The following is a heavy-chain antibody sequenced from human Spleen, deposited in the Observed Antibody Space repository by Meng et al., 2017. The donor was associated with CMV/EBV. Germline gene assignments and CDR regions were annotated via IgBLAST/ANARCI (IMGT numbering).Heavy chain of an antibody. CDR1: GYTFTGYY. J-gene: IGHJ5*01. CDR2: SNANRGAT. D-gene: IGHD3-3*01. Sequence: GYTFTGYYRHWVRQAPGQVLAWMRWSNANRGATNYAVKFPVRVTITRDTSITTAYMQLSSLRSDDTAFYYCARVTDFWSTPWGFDPWGQGTLVTVSS. CDR3: ARVTDFWSTPWGFDP. V-gene: IGHV1-2*02.